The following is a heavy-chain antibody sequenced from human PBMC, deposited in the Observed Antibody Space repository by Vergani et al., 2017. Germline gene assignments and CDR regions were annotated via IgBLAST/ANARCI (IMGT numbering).Heavy chain of an antibody. V-gene: IGHV3-23*01. CDR3: VKEKIDLGSYFFDS. D-gene: IGHD2/OR15-2a*01. Sequence: EVQLLESGGGLVQPGGSLRLSCEASGFSFPGYAMSWVRQAPGKGLEWVSSVSGSSATPYYADSVKGRFSISRDNSKNTVFLQMHSLRAEDTAIYYCVKEKIDLGSYFFDSWGHGILVTVSS. CDR2: VSGSSATP. CDR1: GFSFPGYA. J-gene: IGHJ4*01.